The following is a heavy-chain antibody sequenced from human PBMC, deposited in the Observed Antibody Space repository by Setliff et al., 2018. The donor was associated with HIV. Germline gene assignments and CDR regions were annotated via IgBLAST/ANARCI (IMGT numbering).Heavy chain of an antibody. Sequence: GGSLRLSCAASGFTFSSYGMHWVRQAPGKGLEWVAVIWYDGSNKYYAYSVKGRFTISRDNSKNTLYLQMNSLRAEDTAVYYCAKGRGDYYDSSGYYPVRDAFDIWGQGTVVTVSS. CDR1: GFTFSSYG. J-gene: IGHJ3*02. V-gene: IGHV3-30*02. CDR3: AKGRGDYYDSSGYYPVRDAFDI. CDR2: IWYDGSNK. D-gene: IGHD3-22*01.